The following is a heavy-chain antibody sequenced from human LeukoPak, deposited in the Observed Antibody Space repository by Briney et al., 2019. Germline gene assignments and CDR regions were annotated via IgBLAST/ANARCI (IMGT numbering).Heavy chain of an antibody. CDR3: ARGGSVDTAMVTHFDY. Sequence: ASVKVSCKASGYTFTTYYIHWVRQAPGQGLEWMGLINPSGGSTTYAQKFQGRVTMTRDTSTSTVYMELSSLRSEDTAVYYYARGGSVDTAMVTHFDYWGQGTLVTVSS. CDR2: INPSGGST. J-gene: IGHJ4*02. V-gene: IGHV1-46*01. CDR1: GYTFTTYY. D-gene: IGHD5-18*01.